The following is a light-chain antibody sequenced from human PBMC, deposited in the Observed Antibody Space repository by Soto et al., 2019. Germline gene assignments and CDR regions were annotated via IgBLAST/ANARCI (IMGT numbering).Light chain of an antibody. CDR3: QQYNTYSPWT. CDR2: KAS. CDR1: QSISSW. V-gene: IGKV1-5*03. Sequence: DIQMTQSPSTLSASVGDRVTITCRASQSISSWLAWYQQKPGKAPKLLIYKASSLESGVPSRFSGCGSGTEFTLTISSLQPDDFATYYCQQYNTYSPWTFGQGTKVEIK. J-gene: IGKJ1*01.